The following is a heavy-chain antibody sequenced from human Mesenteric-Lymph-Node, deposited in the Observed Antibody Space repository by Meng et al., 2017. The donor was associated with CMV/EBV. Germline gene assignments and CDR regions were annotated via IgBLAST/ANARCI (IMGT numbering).Heavy chain of an antibody. Sequence: FSFSSFWVHWVRQAPGKGLEWVSRINDDGRSTTYAESVKGRFSTSRDNVKNTLYLQMNSLRAEDTAVYYCARASRKDYGSGSYHIDYWGQGTLVTVSS. CDR1: FSFSSFW. V-gene: IGHV3-74*01. CDR2: INDDGRST. J-gene: IGHJ4*02. CDR3: ARASRKDYGSGSYHIDY. D-gene: IGHD3-10*01.